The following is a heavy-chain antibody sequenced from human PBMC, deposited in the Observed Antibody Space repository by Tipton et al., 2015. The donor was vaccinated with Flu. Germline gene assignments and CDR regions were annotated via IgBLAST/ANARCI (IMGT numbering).Heavy chain of an antibody. CDR1: SGSFSDYF. D-gene: IGHD4-11*01. Sequence: LRLSCAVYSGSFSDYFWAWIRQAPGKGLEWIGNIHYSGSPHYNPSLKSRVTISVDTSKNQFSLRLSSVTAADTAVYYCARGSYSNYDYWGQGTLVTVSS. V-gene: IGHV4-34*01. CDR2: IHYSGSP. J-gene: IGHJ4*02. CDR3: ARGSYSNYDY.